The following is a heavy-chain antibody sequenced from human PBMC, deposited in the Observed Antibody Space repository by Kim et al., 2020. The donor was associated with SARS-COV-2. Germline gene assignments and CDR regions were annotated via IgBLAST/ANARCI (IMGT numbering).Heavy chain of an antibody. J-gene: IGHJ4*02. Sequence: SVKVSCKPSGGTLKTFAINWVRQAHGQGLECVGGTIPMFDITKYAQKFQGRVTIIADESTNTAYMELSGLRSEDTALYYCAFRPADYGDYVGGLDYWGQGTLITVSS. D-gene: IGHD4-17*01. CDR3: AFRPADYGDYVGGLDY. V-gene: IGHV1-69*13. CDR1: GGTLKTFA. CDR2: TIPMFDIT.